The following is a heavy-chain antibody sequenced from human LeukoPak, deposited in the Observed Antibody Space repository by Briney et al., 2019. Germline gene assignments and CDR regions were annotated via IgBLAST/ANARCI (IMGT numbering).Heavy chain of an antibody. V-gene: IGHV1-69*13. D-gene: IGHD3-10*01. CDR1: GYTFTGYY. Sequence: ASMKVSCKASGYTFTGYYVHWVRQAPGQGLEWMGGIIPILGTPKYAQKFHGRVTITADESTSTVYMAVSSLRSEDTAVYYCSRDYTPHYYAAGQLDWGQGTRVTVSS. J-gene: IGHJ4*02. CDR2: IIPILGTP. CDR3: SRDYTPHYYAAGQLD.